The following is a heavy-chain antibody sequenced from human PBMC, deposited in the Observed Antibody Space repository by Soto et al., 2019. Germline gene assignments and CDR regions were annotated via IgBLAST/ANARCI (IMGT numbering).Heavy chain of an antibody. CDR3: ARDTNSLDP. CDR2: IFHTGDT. CDR1: NYSINSGFF. J-gene: IGHJ5*02. Sequence: PSETLSLTCSVSNYSINSGFFWGWIRQPPGKGLEWIGCIFHTGDTYYNPSLKSRITMSVDTSRNQFSLKLTSLTAADTAVYYCARDTNSLDPWGQGTLVTVS. V-gene: IGHV4-38-2*02. D-gene: IGHD3-16*01.